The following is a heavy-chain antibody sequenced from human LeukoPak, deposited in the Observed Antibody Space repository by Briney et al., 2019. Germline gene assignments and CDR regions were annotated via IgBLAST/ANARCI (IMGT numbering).Heavy chain of an antibody. Sequence: PGGSLRLSCAASGFTFSSYEMNWVRQAPGKGLEWVSAISGSGGSTYYADSVKGRFTISRDNSKNTLYLQMNSLRAEDTAVYYCANFHVDTAMEYAFDIWGQGTMVTVSS. CDR2: ISGSGGST. CDR1: GFTFSSYE. J-gene: IGHJ3*02. CDR3: ANFHVDTAMEYAFDI. V-gene: IGHV3-23*01. D-gene: IGHD5-18*01.